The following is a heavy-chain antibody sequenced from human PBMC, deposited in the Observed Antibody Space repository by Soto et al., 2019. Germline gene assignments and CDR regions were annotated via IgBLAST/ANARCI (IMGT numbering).Heavy chain of an antibody. CDR2: INTYNGNT. J-gene: IGHJ5*02. CDR3: TGGVGSGTYYNQNNWFTP. V-gene: IGHV1-18*01. D-gene: IGHD3-10*01. Sequence: ASVKVSCKASGYTFTNYGISWVRQAPGQGLEWMGWINTYNGNTNHAQKLQGRVTMTTDTSTSTAYMELRSLRTDDTAEYYCTGGVGSGTYYNQNNWFTPGGQETLVTVSS. CDR1: GYTFTNYG.